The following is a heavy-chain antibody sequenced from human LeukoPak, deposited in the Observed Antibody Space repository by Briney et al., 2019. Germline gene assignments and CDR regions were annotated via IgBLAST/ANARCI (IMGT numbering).Heavy chain of an antibody. CDR3: ARDPDGGNAGAHYYYGMDV. CDR2: ISGGRTYI. J-gene: IGHJ6*02. D-gene: IGHD4-23*01. Sequence: GGALRLSCAASGFTFSTYSMNWVRQAPGKGLEWVSSISGGRTYILYADSVKGRFTVTRDNAKSSVYLQMNSLRAENTPAYTLARDPDGGNAGAHYYYGMDVWGQGTTVTVSS. V-gene: IGHV3-21*01. CDR1: GFTFSTYS.